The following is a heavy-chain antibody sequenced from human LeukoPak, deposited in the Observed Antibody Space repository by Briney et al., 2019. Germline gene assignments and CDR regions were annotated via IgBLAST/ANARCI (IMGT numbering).Heavy chain of an antibody. J-gene: IGHJ5*02. CDR1: GYSISSGYY. D-gene: IGHD4-17*01. V-gene: IGHV4-38-2*02. CDR3: ARGGLTVTTTWFDP. CDR2: IYHSGST. Sequence: PSETLSLTCTVSGYSISSGYYWGWIRQPPGKGLEWIGSIYHSGSTYYNPSLKSRVTISVDTSKNQFSLKLSSVTAADTAVYYCARGGLTVTTTWFDPWGQGTLVTVSS.